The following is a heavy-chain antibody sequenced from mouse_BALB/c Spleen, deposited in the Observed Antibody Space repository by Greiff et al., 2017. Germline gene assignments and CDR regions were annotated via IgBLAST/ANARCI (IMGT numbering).Heavy chain of an antibody. CDR2: ISDGGSYT. D-gene: IGHD2-10*02. CDR1: GFTFSDYY. V-gene: IGHV5-4*02. Sequence: EVKLMESGGGLVKPGGSLKLSCAASGFTFSDYYMYWVRQTPEKRLEWVASISDGGSYTYYPDSVKGRFTISRDNAKNNLYLQMSSLKSEDTAMYYCARVGYGNYDWYFDVWGAGTTVTVSS. J-gene: IGHJ1*01. CDR3: ARVGYGNYDWYFDV.